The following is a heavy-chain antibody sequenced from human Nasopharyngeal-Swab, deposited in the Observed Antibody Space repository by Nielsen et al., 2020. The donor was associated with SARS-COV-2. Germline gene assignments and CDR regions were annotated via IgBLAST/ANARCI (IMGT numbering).Heavy chain of an antibody. CDR3: ARDLGPGGSWGTDY. D-gene: IGHD3-16*01. J-gene: IGHJ4*02. CDR1: GFTFSDYY. Sequence: GESLKISCAASGFTFSDYYMSWIRQAPGKGLEWVSYSSSSSSYTNYADSVKGRFIISSDNAKNSLYLQMNRLRAEDTAVYYCARDLGPGGSWGTDYWGQGTLVTVSS. CDR2: SSSSSSYT. V-gene: IGHV3-11*05.